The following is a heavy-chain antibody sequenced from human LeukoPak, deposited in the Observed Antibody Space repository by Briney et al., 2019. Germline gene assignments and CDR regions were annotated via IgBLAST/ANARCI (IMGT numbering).Heavy chain of an antibody. Sequence: GGSLRLSCAASGFTFSSYNMNWVRQAPGKGPEWISYITSTSDTIYYADSVKGRFTISRDNAKNSLYLQMNSLRAEDTAVYYCASFPWDLRPTWGQGTLVSVAS. CDR1: GFTFSSYN. CDR2: ITSTSDTI. V-gene: IGHV3-48*01. D-gene: IGHD1-26*01. CDR3: ASFPWDLRPT. J-gene: IGHJ4*02.